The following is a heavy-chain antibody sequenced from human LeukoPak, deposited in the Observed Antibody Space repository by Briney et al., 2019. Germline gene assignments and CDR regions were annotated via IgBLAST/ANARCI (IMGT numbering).Heavy chain of an antibody. CDR2: ISWDGGST. CDR3: AKDLRYCSSSSCYNYMDV. Sequence: GGSLRLSCAASGFTFDDYTMHWVRQAPGKGLEWVSLISWDGGSTYYADSVKGRFTISRDNSKNSLYLQMNSLRAEDTALYYCAKDLRYCSSSSCYNYMDVWGKGTTVTVSS. CDR1: GFTFDDYT. D-gene: IGHD2-2*02. V-gene: IGHV3-43D*03. J-gene: IGHJ6*03.